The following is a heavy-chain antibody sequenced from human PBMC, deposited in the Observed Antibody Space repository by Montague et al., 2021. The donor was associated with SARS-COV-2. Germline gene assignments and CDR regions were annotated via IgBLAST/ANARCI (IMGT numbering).Heavy chain of an antibody. Sequence: SETLSLTCTVSGGSISSSNYFWVWIRQPPGMGLEWIGSINFSGSTYYNPSLQIPVTVSVYTSKNQFSLKLTSVTAADTAVYWCARVVGKGFSGYDTEGGLDFWGQGTTVSVSS. D-gene: IGHD5-12*01. CDR2: INFSGST. V-gene: IGHV4-39*07. CDR3: ARVVGKGFSGYDTEGGLDF. J-gene: IGHJ4*02. CDR1: GGSISSSNYF.